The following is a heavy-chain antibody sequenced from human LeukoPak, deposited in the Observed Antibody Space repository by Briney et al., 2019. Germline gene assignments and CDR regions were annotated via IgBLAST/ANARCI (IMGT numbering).Heavy chain of an antibody. J-gene: IGHJ4*02. V-gene: IGHV4-39*01. CDR2: IYYSGST. D-gene: IGHD4-11*01. Sequence: SETLSLTCTVSGGSISSSSYYWGWIRQPPGKGLEWIGSIYYSGSTYYNPSLKSRVTISVDTSKNQFPLKLSSVTAADTAVYYCARLIQSPYFDYWGQGTLVTVSS. CDR1: GGSISSSSYY. CDR3: ARLIQSPYFDY.